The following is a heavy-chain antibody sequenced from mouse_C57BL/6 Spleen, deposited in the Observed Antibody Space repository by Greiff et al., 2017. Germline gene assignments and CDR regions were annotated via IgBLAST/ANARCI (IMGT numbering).Heavy chain of an antibody. CDR3: ALGYYYGSSYDYFDY. D-gene: IGHD1-1*01. CDR1: GYAFSSYW. CDR2: IYPGDGDT. Sequence: VKLQESGAELVKPGASVKISCKASGYAFSSYWMNWVKQRPGKGLEWIGQIYPGDGDTNYNGKFKGKATLTADKSSSTAYMQLSSLTSEDSAVYFCALGYYYGSSYDYFDYWGQGTTLTVSS. V-gene: IGHV1-80*01. J-gene: IGHJ2*01.